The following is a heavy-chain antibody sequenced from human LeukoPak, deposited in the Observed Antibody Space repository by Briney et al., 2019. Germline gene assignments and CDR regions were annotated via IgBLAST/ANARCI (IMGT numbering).Heavy chain of an antibody. CDR2: IIPIFGTA. CDR3: ARGYYDSSAYYSADY. CDR1: GGTFSSYA. V-gene: IGHV1-69*05. J-gene: IGHJ4*02. D-gene: IGHD3-22*01. Sequence: GASVKVSCKASGGTFSSYAISWVRQAPGQGLEWMGGIIPIFGTANYAQKFQGRVTMTRDTSISTAYMELTRLRSDDTAVYYCARGYYDSSAYYSADYWGQGTLVTVSS.